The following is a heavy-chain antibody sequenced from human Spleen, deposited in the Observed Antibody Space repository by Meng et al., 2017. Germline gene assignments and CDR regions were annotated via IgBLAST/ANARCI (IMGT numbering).Heavy chain of an antibody. CDR2: IDPNSGGT. J-gene: IGHJ5*02. Sequence: GESLKISCKPSGYSFTAYYIHWVRQAPGQGLEWMGWIDPNSGGTNYPQNFQDRVTMTRDTSIGTAYMELNSLTSDDTAVYYCARAVGATALKLMLGAWGQGTLVTVSS. D-gene: IGHD1-26*01. CDR1: GYSFTAYY. V-gene: IGHV1-2*02. CDR3: ARAVGATALKLMLGA.